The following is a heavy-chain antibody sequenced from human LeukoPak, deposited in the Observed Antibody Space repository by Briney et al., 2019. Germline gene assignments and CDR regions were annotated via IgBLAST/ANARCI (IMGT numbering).Heavy chain of an antibody. Sequence: ASVKVSCKASGGTFSSYAISWVRQAPGQGLEWMGGIIPIFGTANYAQKLQGRVTMTTDTSTSTAYMELRSLRSDDTAVYYCARDYDILTGYSLYWGQGTLVTVSS. V-gene: IGHV1-69*05. CDR3: ARDYDILTGYSLY. CDR1: GGTFSSYA. D-gene: IGHD3-9*01. CDR2: IIPIFGTA. J-gene: IGHJ4*02.